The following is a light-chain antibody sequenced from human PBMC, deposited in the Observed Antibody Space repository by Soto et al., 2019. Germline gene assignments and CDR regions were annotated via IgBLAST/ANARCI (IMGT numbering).Light chain of an antibody. Sequence: EIVLTQSPATLSLSPGERATLSCRASQSVGSYLAWYQQKPGQAPRLLIYGASTRATGIPDRFSGSGSGTDFTLPISSLQPEDFAVYYCQQYGSSPPVTFGQGTRLEIK. CDR2: GAS. V-gene: IGKV3-20*01. J-gene: IGKJ5*01. CDR3: QQYGSSPPVT. CDR1: QSVGSY.